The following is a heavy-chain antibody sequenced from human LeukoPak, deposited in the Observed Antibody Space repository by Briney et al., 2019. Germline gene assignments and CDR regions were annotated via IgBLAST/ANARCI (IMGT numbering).Heavy chain of an antibody. CDR2: IYYSGST. V-gene: IGHV4-59*01. CDR3: ARDRLILFH. CDR1: GDSFMKYY. Sequence: SETLSLTCTVSGDSFMKYYWAWIRQPPGKGLEWIGYIYYSGSTNYNPSLKSRVTISVDTSKNQFSLKLSSVTAADTAVYYCARDRLILFHWGQGTLVTVSS. D-gene: IGHD2-21*01. J-gene: IGHJ4*02.